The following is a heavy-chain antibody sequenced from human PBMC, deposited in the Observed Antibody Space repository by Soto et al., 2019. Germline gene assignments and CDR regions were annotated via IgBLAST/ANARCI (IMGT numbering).Heavy chain of an antibody. CDR2: FDPEDGET. Sequence: QVQLGQSGAEATKPGASVKVSCKVSGYTLTELTMHWVRQAPGKGFEWMGGFDPEDGETIYAQKFQGRVNMTENTSKDTAYMGLSSLRSEHTAVYCCATIKQGGELGYYYYGMDVWGHGTTVTVSS. CDR1: GYTLTELT. D-gene: IGHD2-21*01. CDR3: ATIKQGGELGYYYYGMDV. V-gene: IGHV1-24*01. J-gene: IGHJ6*02.